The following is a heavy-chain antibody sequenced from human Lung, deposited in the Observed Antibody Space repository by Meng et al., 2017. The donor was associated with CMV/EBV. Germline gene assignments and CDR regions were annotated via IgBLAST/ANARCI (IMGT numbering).Heavy chain of an antibody. CDR2: FVNYVDT. D-gene: IGHD2-15*01. Sequence: QVHLLQSGPEVRKPGASVRVSCKASCYAFGSYGICWVRQAPGQGLEWMGWFVNYVDTYPAPKFQGRVTMTTDTHTNTAFMELRSLTSDDTAVYYCASGTPGRSYCDYWGQGTLVTVSS. J-gene: IGHJ4*02. V-gene: IGHV1-18*01. CDR1: CYAFGSYG. CDR3: ASGTPGRSYCDY.